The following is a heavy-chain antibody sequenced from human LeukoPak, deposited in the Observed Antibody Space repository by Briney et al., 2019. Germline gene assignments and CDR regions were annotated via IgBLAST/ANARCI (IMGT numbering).Heavy chain of an antibody. D-gene: IGHD3-3*01. CDR2: IYYSGST. CDR3: ARSSGYEEYYYYGMDV. CDR1: GGSISSYY. J-gene: IGHJ6*02. Sequence: SETLSLTCTVSGGSISSYYWSWIRQPPGKGLEWIGYIYYSGSTNYNPSLKSRVTISVDTSKNQFSLKLSSVTAADTAVYYCARSSGYEEYYYYGMDVWGQGTTVTVSS. V-gene: IGHV4-59*01.